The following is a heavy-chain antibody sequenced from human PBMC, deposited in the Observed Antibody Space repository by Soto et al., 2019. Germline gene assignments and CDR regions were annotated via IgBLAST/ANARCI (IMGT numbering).Heavy chain of an antibody. Sequence: SETLSLTCTVSGGSISSYYWSWIRQPPGKGLEWIGYIYYSGSTNYNPSLKSRVTISVDTSKNQFSLKLSSVTAADTAVYYCARHVGYYSQGEWFDPWGQGTPVTVSS. J-gene: IGHJ5*02. CDR1: GGSISSYY. CDR3: ARHVGYYSQGEWFDP. D-gene: IGHD2-15*01. CDR2: IYYSGST. V-gene: IGHV4-59*01.